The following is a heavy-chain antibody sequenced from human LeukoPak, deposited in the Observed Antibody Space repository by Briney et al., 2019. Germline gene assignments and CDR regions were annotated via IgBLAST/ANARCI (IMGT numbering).Heavy chain of an antibody. J-gene: IGHJ4*02. D-gene: IGHD5-18*01. CDR3: ARLEEGSSGPYDY. V-gene: IGHV4-61*08. Sequence: SETLSLTCSVSDDSVGSGGYYWNWIRQPPGKGLEWIGRVYYSGSTNYNPSLKSRVAMSVDTSRNQFSLRLSSVTAADTAVYYCARLEEGSSGPYDYWGQGTLVTVSS. CDR1: DDSVGSGGYY. CDR2: VYYSGST.